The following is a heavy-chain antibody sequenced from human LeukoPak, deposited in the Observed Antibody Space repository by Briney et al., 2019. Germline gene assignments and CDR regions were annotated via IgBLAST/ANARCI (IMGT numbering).Heavy chain of an antibody. V-gene: IGHV3-21*01. J-gene: IGHJ4*02. CDR1: GFTFSSYS. Sequence: GGSLRLSCAASGFTFSSYSMNWVRQAPGKGLEWVSSISSSSSYIYYADSVKGRFTISRDNAKNSLYLQMNSLRAEDTAVYYCARAFYDYVWGSYRYGGLDCWGQGTLVTVSS. CDR2: ISSSSSYI. D-gene: IGHD3-16*02. CDR3: ARAFYDYVWGSYRYGGLDC.